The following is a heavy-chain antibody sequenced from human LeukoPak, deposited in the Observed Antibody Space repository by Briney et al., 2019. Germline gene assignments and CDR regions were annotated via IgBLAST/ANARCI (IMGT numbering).Heavy chain of an antibody. CDR3: ATDSSGYYGSDY. CDR1: GFTFSSYE. J-gene: IGHJ4*02. D-gene: IGHD3-22*01. CDR2: ISSSGSTI. Sequence: GGSLRLSCAASGFTFSSYEMNWVRQAPGKGLEWVSYISSSGSTIYYADSVKGRFTISRDNAKNSLYLQMNSLRAEDTALYYCATDSSGYYGSDYWGQGTLVTVSS. V-gene: IGHV3-48*03.